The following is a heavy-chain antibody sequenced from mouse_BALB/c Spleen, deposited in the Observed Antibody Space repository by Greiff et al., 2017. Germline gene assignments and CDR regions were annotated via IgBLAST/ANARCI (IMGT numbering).Heavy chain of an antibody. V-gene: IGHV5-6*01. Sequence: DVHLVESGGDLVKPGGSLKLSCAASGFTFSSYGMSWVRQTPDKRLEWVATISSGGSYTYYPDSVKGRFTISRDNAKNTLYLQMSSLKSEDTAMYYCARHGDYGTSWFAYWGQGTLVTVSA. D-gene: IGHD1-1*01. J-gene: IGHJ3*01. CDR3: ARHGDYGTSWFAY. CDR1: GFTFSSYG. CDR2: ISSGGSYT.